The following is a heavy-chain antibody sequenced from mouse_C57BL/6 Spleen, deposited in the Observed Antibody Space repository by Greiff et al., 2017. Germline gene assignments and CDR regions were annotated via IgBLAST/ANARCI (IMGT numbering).Heavy chain of an antibody. CDR3: ARRYGSSYWYFDY. CDR2: INPNNGGT. Sequence: EVQLQESGPELVKPGASVKIPCKASGYTFTDYNMDWVKQSHGKSLEWIGDINPNNGGTIYNQKFKGKATLTVDKSSSTAYMELRSLTSEDTAVYYCARRYGSSYWYFDYWGQGTTLTVAS. V-gene: IGHV1-18*01. J-gene: IGHJ2*01. CDR1: GYTFTDYN. D-gene: IGHD1-1*01.